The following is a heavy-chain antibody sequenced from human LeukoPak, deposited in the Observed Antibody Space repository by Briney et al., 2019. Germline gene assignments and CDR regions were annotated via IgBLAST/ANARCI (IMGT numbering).Heavy chain of an antibody. Sequence: GGSLRLSCAASGFTVSTNYLSWVRQAPGKGLEWVSVVYSGGTTYHADSVKGRFTISRDNSKNTMYLQMNSLRADDTAVYYCARESVVRGVINGMDVWGQGTTVTVSS. CDR1: GFTVSTNY. CDR3: ARESVVRGVINGMDV. D-gene: IGHD3-10*01. V-gene: IGHV3-66*01. CDR2: VYSGGTT. J-gene: IGHJ6*02.